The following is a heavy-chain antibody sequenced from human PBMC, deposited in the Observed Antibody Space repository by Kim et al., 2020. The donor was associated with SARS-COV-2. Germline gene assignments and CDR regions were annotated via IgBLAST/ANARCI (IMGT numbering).Heavy chain of an antibody. Sequence: SETLSLTCTVSGGSISSYYWSWIRQPPGKGLEWIGYIYYSGSTNYNPSLKSRVTISVDTSKNQFSLKLSSVTAADTAVYYCATFNWVSYFVDWGQGTLVTVSS. CDR3: ATFNWVSYFVD. J-gene: IGHJ4*02. V-gene: IGHV4-59*13. CDR1: GGSISSYY. D-gene: IGHD1-1*01. CDR2: IYYSGST.